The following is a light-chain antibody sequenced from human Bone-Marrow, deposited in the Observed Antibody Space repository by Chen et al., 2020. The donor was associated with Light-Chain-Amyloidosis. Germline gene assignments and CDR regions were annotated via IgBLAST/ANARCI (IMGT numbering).Light chain of an antibody. J-gene: IGKJ5*01. CDR2: KAS. V-gene: IGKV1-5*03. CDR1: QSISSW. Sequence: DIQMTQSPSTLSASVGDRVTITCRASQSISSWLAWYQQKPGKAPKLLIYKASSLESGVPSRFSGSESGTEFTLTISSLQPDDFASYYCQQYNSYPITFGQGPRLEIK. CDR3: QQYNSYPIT.